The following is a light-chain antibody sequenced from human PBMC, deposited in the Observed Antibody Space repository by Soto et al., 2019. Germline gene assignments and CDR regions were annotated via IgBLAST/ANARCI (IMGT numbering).Light chain of an antibody. CDR2: DAS. Sequence: AIQLTQSPSSLSASVGDRVTITCRASQYIETALAWYQQKPGKPPIELIYDASRLGSGVPSRFSGSGSGTDFTLTITSLQPEDFATYYCQQSETYPLTFGGGTNVEIE. CDR3: QQSETYPLT. J-gene: IGKJ4*01. CDR1: QYIETA. V-gene: IGKV1-13*02.